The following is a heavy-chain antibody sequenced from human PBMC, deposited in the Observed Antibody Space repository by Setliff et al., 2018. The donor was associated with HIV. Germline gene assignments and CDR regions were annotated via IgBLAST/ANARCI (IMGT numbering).Heavy chain of an antibody. Sequence: GGSLRLSCAASGFTFSNSWMTWVRQAPGKGLEWVANIKKDGSDKFYVDSVKGRFAISRDNAKNSLNLEMNSLRAEDTAIYYRASSRPPDDSSGYLDHWGQGTLVTVSS. D-gene: IGHD3-22*01. CDR3: ASSRPPDDSSGYLDH. V-gene: IGHV3-7*03. CDR2: IKKDGSDK. J-gene: IGHJ4*01. CDR1: GFTFSNSW.